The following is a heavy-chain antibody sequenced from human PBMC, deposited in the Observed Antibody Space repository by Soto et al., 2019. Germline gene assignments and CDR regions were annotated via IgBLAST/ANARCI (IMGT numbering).Heavy chain of an antibody. J-gene: IGHJ4*02. Sequence: QVQLVESGGGVVQPGRSLRLSCAASGFTFSSYAMHWVRQAPGKGLEWVAVISYDGSDKYYADSVKGRFTISRDNSKNTLNLQMNCLRADDTAVYYFAKALGELSPESYDYWGQGTLITVSS. V-gene: IGHV3-30*18. CDR2: ISYDGSDK. CDR1: GFTFSSYA. CDR3: AKALGELSPESYDY. D-gene: IGHD3-16*02.